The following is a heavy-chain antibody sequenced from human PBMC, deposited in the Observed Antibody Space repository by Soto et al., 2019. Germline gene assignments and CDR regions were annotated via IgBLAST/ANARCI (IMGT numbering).Heavy chain of an antibody. Sequence: QVQLQESGPGLVKPSETLSLTCTVSGGSISSYYWSWIRQPPGKGLEWIGYIYYSGSTNYNPSLKSRAPISEDTSRNQFSLKLSSVTAANTAVNYGARDVRLAQAGAFDYWGQGPRSPSPQ. CDR2: IYYSGST. J-gene: IGHJ4*02. CDR1: GGSISSYY. V-gene: IGHV4-59*01. D-gene: IGHD1-26*01. CDR3: ARDVRLAQAGAFDY.